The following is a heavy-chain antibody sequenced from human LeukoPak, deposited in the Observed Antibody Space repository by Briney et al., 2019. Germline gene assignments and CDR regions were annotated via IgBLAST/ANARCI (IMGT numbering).Heavy chain of an antibody. D-gene: IGHD2-15*01. CDR2: TSAYNDDP. J-gene: IGHJ4*02. CDR1: GYTFTSYG. V-gene: IGHV1-18*01. CDR3: ARESLTADPTLDY. Sequence: ASVKVSCTASGYTFTSYGISWVRRAPGQGLGRVGRTSAYNDDPKSAQKFQGRVTMTTDPSTSTTYMELRTLRSDDTALYYCARESLTADPTLDYWGQGTLVTVSS.